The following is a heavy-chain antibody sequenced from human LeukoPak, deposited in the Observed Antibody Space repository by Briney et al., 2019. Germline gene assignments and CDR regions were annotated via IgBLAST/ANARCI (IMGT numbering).Heavy chain of an antibody. CDR1: GGSISSYY. D-gene: IGHD3-10*01. Sequence: SETLSLTCTVSGGSISSYYWSWIRQPPGKGLEWIGYIYYSGSTNYNPSLKSRVTISVDTSKNQFSLKLSSVTAADTAVYYCARTMVQGVIGGYYYYYYMDVWGKGTTVTVSS. CDR2: IYYSGST. CDR3: ARTMVQGVIGGYYYYYYMDV. V-gene: IGHV4-59*01. J-gene: IGHJ6*03.